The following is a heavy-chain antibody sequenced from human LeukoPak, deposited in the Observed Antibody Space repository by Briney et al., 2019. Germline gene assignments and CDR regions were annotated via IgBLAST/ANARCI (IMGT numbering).Heavy chain of an antibody. D-gene: IGHD1-14*01. V-gene: IGHV3-30*02. CDR1: GFTFSSYG. CDR2: IRHDGSNK. CDR3: ANSEIQQIDY. J-gene: IGHJ4*02. Sequence: GGSLRLSCAASGFTFSSYGMHWVRQAPGKGLEWVAFIRHDGSNKYYADSVKGRFTISRDNSKNTLYLQMNSLRAEDTAVYYCANSEIQQIDYWGQGTLVTVSS.